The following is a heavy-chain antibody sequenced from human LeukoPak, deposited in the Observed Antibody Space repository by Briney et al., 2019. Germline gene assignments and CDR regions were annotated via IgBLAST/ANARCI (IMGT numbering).Heavy chain of an antibody. CDR2: IIPIFGTA. CDR1: GGTFSSYA. Sequence: ASVKVSCKASGGTFSSYAISWVRQAPGQGLEWMGGIIPIFGTANYAQKLQGRVTITADKSTSTAYMELSSLRSEDTAVYYCARDLGGGAFDYWGQGTLVTVSS. D-gene: IGHD3-16*01. CDR3: ARDLGGGAFDY. J-gene: IGHJ4*02. V-gene: IGHV1-69*06.